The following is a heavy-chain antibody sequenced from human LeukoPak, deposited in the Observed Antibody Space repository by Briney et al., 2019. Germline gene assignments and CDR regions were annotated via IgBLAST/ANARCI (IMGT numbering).Heavy chain of an antibody. CDR2: IYHSGST. J-gene: IGHJ4*02. D-gene: IGHD5-18*01. CDR1: GGSISSSNW. Sequence: SETLSLTCAVSGGSISSSNWWSWVRQPPGKGLEWIGEIYHSGSTNYNPSLKSRVTISVDKSKNQFSLKLSSVTAADTAVYSCARGSYSYGNAFDYWGQGTLVTVSS. V-gene: IGHV4-4*02. CDR3: ARGSYSYGNAFDY.